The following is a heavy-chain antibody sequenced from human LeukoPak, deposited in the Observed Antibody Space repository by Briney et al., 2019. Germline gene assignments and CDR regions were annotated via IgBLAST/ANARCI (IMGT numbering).Heavy chain of an antibody. V-gene: IGHV4-34*01. CDR2: INHSGST. CDR3: ATGSYGDYRRLKNYFDY. Sequence: ASETLSLTCAVYGGSFSGYYWSWIRQPPGKGLEWIGEINHSGSTNYNPSLKSRVTISVDTSKNQFSLKLSSVTAADTAVYYCATGSYGDYRRLKNYFDYWGQGTLVTVSS. CDR1: GGSFSGYY. J-gene: IGHJ4*02. D-gene: IGHD4-17*01.